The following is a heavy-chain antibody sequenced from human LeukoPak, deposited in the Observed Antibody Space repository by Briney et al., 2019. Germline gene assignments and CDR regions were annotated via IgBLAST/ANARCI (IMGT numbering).Heavy chain of an antibody. CDR1: GFTFSSYW. J-gene: IGHJ5*02. V-gene: IGHV3-74*01. D-gene: IGHD2/OR15-2a*01. CDR3: ARSNYDSTTFYYHLDL. Sequence: GGSLRPSCAASGFTFSSYWMHWVRQAPGKGPVWVSRVDVHGQGTAYADSVKGRFTISRDNAKNTLSLQMNSLSAEDTAVYYCARSNYDSTTFYYHLDLWGQGTLVTVSS. CDR2: VDVHGQGT.